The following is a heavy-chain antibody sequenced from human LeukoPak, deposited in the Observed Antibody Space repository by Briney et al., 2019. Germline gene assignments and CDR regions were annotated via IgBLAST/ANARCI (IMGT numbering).Heavy chain of an antibody. V-gene: IGHV3-64*01. D-gene: IGHD5-12*01. Sequence: PGGSLRLSCAASGFTFSSYAMHWVRQAPGKGLEYVSAISSNGGSTYYANSVKGRFTISRDNSKNTLYLQMGSLRAEDMAVYYCARDSGNDQNYYYYMDVWGKGTTVTVSS. CDR3: ARDSGNDQNYYYYMDV. CDR1: GFTFSSYA. CDR2: ISSNGGST. J-gene: IGHJ6*03.